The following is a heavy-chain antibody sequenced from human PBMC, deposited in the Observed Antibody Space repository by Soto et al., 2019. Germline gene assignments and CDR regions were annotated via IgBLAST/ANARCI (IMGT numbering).Heavy chain of an antibody. CDR1: GGSISSGDYY. Sequence: SETLSLTCTVSGGSISSGDYYWSWIRQPPGKGLEWIGYIYYSGSTYYNPSLKSRITISVDTSKNQFSLKLSSVTAADTAVYYCARGTAHNPAQSNWFDPWGQGTLVTVSS. V-gene: IGHV4-30-4*01. CDR3: ARGTAHNPAQSNWFDP. CDR2: IYYSGST. J-gene: IGHJ5*02. D-gene: IGHD2-2*01.